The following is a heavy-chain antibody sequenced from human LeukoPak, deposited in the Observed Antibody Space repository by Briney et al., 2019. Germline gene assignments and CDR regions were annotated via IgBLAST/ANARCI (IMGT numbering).Heavy chain of an antibody. CDR2: INSDGRST. D-gene: IGHD2-2*01. Sequence: GGSLRLSCAASGFTFSNYWMHWVRQAPGKGLVWVSRINSDGRSTNYADSVKGRFTISRDNAKNTLYLQMNSLRAEDTAVYYCAKCPFGYYYYTDVWGNGTTVTVSS. J-gene: IGHJ6*03. CDR3: AKCPFGYYYYTDV. CDR1: GFTFSNYW. V-gene: IGHV3-74*01.